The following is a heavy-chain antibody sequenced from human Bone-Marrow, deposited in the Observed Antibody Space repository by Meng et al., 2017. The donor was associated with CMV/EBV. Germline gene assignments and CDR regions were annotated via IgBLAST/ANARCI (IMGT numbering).Heavy chain of an antibody. Sequence: SVKVSCKASGGTFSSYAISWVRQAPGQGLEWMGGIIPILGIANYAQKFQGRVTMTRDTSISTAYMELSRLRSDDTAVYYCARESYDSSGSPIGDAFDIWGQGTMVTVSS. CDR2: IIPILGIA. J-gene: IGHJ3*02. CDR1: GGTFSSYA. D-gene: IGHD3-22*01. CDR3: ARESYDSSGSPIGDAFDI. V-gene: IGHV1-69*10.